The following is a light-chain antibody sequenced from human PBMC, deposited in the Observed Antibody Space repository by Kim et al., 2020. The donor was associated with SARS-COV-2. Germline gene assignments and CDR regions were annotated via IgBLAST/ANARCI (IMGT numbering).Light chain of an antibody. CDR2: GAS. CDR3: QQYNNWRPNT. V-gene: IGKV3-15*01. CDR1: RSVSSN. J-gene: IGKJ4*01. Sequence: ASGERATPSCRAGRSVSSNIAWYQQKPGQAPRLLIYGASTRATGIPATISGSGSATEVSLTISSMQSEEYVVYYCQQYNNWRPNTFGGGTKVDIK.